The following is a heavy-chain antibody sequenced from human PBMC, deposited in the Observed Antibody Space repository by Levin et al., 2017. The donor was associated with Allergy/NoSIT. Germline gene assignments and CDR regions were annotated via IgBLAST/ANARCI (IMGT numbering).Heavy chain of an antibody. J-gene: IGHJ6*04. Sequence: GESLKISCEASGFDFRRYAMNWVRQAPGKGLEWVALISYDEIHTFYADSVKGRFTISRDNSNSAVSLQMDSLRPGDTGVYYCAKVNLPLTPAYYNRMDVWGKGTTVIVSS. CDR3: AKVNLPLTPAYYNRMDV. CDR1: GFDFRRYA. CDR2: ISYDEIHT. V-gene: IGHV3-30*18. D-gene: IGHD3-9*01.